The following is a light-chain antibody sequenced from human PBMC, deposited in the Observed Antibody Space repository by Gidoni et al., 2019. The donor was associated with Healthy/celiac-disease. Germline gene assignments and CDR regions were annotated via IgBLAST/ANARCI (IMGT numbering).Light chain of an antibody. V-gene: IGKV1-13*02. CDR2: DAS. J-gene: IGKJ5*01. CDR3: QQFNSYPLT. CDR1: QVISSA. Sequence: AIQLTQSPSSLSASVGDGVTITCRASQVISSALAWYQQKPGKAPKLLIYDASSLESGVPSMFSGSGSGTDFTPTISSLQPEYFATYYCQQFNSYPLTFGQGTRLEIK.